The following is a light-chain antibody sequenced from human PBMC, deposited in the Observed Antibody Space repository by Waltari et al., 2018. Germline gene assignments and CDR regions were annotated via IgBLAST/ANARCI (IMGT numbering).Light chain of an antibody. CDR1: SSNIGSTT. CDR2: SNN. J-gene: IGLJ3*02. Sequence: SVLPQPPSASGTPGQRVTIPGSGSSSNIGSTTITWYQQLPGTAPKLPIYSNNQRPSGFPDRFSGSKSGTSASLAISGLQSEDEADYYCAAWDDSLNGLFGGGTKLTVL. V-gene: IGLV1-44*01. CDR3: AAWDDSLNGL.